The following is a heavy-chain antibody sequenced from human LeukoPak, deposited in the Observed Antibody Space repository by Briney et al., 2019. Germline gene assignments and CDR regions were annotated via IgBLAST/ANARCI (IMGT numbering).Heavy chain of an antibody. Sequence: RGSLRLSCAASGFTFSSYSMNWVRQAPGKGLEWVSSISSSSSYIYYADSVKGRFTISRDNAKNSLYLQMNSLRAEDTAVYYCARPSITGSYYFDYWGQGTLVTVSS. D-gene: IGHD1-20*01. V-gene: IGHV3-21*01. J-gene: IGHJ4*02. CDR1: GFTFSSYS. CDR2: ISSSSSYI. CDR3: ARPSITGSYYFDY.